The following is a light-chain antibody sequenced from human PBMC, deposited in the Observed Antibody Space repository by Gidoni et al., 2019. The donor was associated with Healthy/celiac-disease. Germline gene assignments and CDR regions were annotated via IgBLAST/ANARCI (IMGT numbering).Light chain of an antibody. V-gene: IGKV3-11*01. Sequence: EIAITHSPATLSLSPGERATLPCRASQCVSSYLAWYQQKPGQAPRLLIYDASTRATGIPARFSGSGSETDYALTISSLEPEDFAVYYFQQRSNWPLTFGGGTKVEIK. CDR2: DAS. CDR3: QQRSNWPLT. J-gene: IGKJ4*01. CDR1: QCVSSY.